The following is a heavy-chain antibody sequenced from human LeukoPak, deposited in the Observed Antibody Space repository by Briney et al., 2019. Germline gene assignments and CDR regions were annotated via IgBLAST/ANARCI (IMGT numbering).Heavy chain of an antibody. CDR2: IYYSEST. D-gene: IGHD6-13*01. V-gene: IGHV4-39*01. CDR1: AGSISSSNFY. CDR3: ARHSGAYASSWFDF. J-gene: IGHJ4*02. Sequence: SETLSLTCTVSAGSISSSNFYWGWIRQPPGKGLEWIGSIYYSESTSYNPSLKSRVTISEDTSKNQFSLKLSSVSAADTAVYYCARHSGAYASSWFDFWGQGTLVTVS.